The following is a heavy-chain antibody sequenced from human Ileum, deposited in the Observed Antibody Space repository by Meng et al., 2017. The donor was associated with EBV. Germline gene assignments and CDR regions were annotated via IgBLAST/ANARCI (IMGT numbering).Heavy chain of an antibody. D-gene: IGHD4-17*01. Sequence: VDLHRWGEGLLKPSETPSLPVAVFGGTFSGYYWSWIRQPPGKGLEWIGEINHSGSTNYNPSLKSRVTISVDTSKNQFSLKLSSVTAADTAVYYCARGRGYGDYGSLYWGQGTLVTVSS. CDR3: ARGRGYGDYGSLY. CDR2: INHSGST. V-gene: IGHV4-34*01. J-gene: IGHJ4*02. CDR1: GGTFSGYY.